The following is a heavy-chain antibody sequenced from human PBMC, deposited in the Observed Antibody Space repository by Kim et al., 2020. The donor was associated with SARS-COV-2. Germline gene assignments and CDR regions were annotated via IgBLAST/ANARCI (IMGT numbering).Heavy chain of an antibody. CDR3: ARLTRSPDSYYYYYGMDV. J-gene: IGHJ6*02. CDR1: GGSISSSSYY. V-gene: IGHV4-39*01. D-gene: IGHD2-2*01. Sequence: SETLSLTCTVSGGSISSSSYYWGWIRQPPGKGLEWIGSIYYSGSTYYNPSLKSRVTISVDTSKNQFSLKLSSVTAADTAVYYCARLTRSPDSYYYYYGMDVWGQGTTVTVSS. CDR2: IYYSGST.